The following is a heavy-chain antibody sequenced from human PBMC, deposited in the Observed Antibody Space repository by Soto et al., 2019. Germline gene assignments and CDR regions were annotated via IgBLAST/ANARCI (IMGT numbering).Heavy chain of an antibody. V-gene: IGHV4-34*01. D-gene: IGHD3-3*01. Sequence: SETLSLTCAVYGGSFSGYYWSWIRQPPGKGLEWIGEINHSGRTNYNPSLKSRVSISVDTSKNQFSLKLSSVTAADTAVYYCARGVESPPRYWGQGTLVTVSS. CDR1: GGSFSGYY. J-gene: IGHJ4*02. CDR3: ARGVESPPRY. CDR2: INHSGRT.